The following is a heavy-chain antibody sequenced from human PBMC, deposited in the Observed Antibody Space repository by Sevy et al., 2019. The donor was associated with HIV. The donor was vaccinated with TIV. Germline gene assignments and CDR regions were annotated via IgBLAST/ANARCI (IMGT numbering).Heavy chain of an antibody. J-gene: IGHJ6*02. CDR2: ISGSGGST. V-gene: IGHV3-23*01. CDR1: GFTFSSYA. D-gene: IGHD2-2*01. CDR3: AKGYCSSTSCYWEPKNYGMDV. Sequence: GGSLRLSCAASGFTFSSYAMSWVRQAPGKGLEWVSAISGSGGSTYYADSVKGRFTISRDNSKNTLYLQMNSLRAEDXXXYYCAKGYCSSTSCYWEPKNYGMDVWGQGTTVTVSS.